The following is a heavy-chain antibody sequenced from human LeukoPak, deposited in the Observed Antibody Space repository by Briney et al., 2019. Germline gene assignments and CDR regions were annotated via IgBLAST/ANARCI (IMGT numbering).Heavy chain of an antibody. CDR3: ARAKPKNMVRGLIMRRESRYYFDY. V-gene: IGHV3-7*03. J-gene: IGHJ4*02. CDR1: GFTFSSYA. Sequence: PGGSLRLSCAASGFTFSSYAMHWVRQAPGKGLEWVANIKTDGSLTYYVDSVKGRFTISRDNAKNSLYLQMNSLRAEDTAVYYCARAKPKNMVRGLIMRRESRYYFDYWGQGTLVTVSS. CDR2: IKTDGSLT. D-gene: IGHD3-10*01.